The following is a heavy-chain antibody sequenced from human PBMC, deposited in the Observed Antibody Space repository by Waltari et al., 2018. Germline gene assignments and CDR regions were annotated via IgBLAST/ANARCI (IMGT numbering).Heavy chain of an antibody. Sequence: EVQLVQSGAEVKKPGASLKISCKGAGFTFTTSWIASVRQLPGKGLEWMGIIYPGDSDTRYSPSFQGQVTISADKSINTAYLQWTSLKASDTAMYYCARRPRDPAGAFDIWGQGTMVTVSS. CDR2: IYPGDSDT. J-gene: IGHJ3*02. CDR3: ARRPRDPAGAFDI. V-gene: IGHV5-51*01. CDR1: GFTFTTSW.